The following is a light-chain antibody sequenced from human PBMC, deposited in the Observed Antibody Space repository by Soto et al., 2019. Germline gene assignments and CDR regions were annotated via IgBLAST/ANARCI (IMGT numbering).Light chain of an antibody. Sequence: EIVMTQSPATLSVSPGERATLSCRASQSVSSNLAWYRQKPGQAPRLLIYGASTRATGIPARFSGSGSGTEFTLTISSLQSEAFAVYYCQQYNNWPPLTFGGGTKVEI. J-gene: IGKJ4*01. CDR2: GAS. CDR1: QSVSSN. V-gene: IGKV3-15*01. CDR3: QQYNNWPPLT.